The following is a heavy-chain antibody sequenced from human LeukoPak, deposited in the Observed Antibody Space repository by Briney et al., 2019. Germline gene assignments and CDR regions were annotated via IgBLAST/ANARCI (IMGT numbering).Heavy chain of an antibody. V-gene: IGHV1-3*01. D-gene: IGHD6-19*01. CDR3: ARAPRSGWYWDY. J-gene: IGHJ4*02. CDR2: INAGNGDT. CDR1: GYTFTSYV. Sequence: ASVKVSCKASGYTFTSYVVHWVRQTPGQRLEWMGWINAGNGDTKYSQNFQGRVTITRDASASIVYMEVSSLRSGDTTVYYCARAPRSGWYWDYWGQGTLVTVSS.